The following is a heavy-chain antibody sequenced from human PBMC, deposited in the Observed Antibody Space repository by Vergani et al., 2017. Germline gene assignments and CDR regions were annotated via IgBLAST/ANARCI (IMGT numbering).Heavy chain of an antibody. CDR3: ARDQRGGSYYWDL. Sequence: EVQLVESGGGLVQPGGSLRLSCAASGFTVSSNYMSWVRQAPGKGLEWVANIKQDGSEKYYVDSVKGRFTISRDNAKNSLYLQMNSLRAEDTAVYYCARDQRGGSYYWDLWGQGTLVTVSS. V-gene: IGHV3-7*01. D-gene: IGHD3-10*01. J-gene: IGHJ5*02. CDR1: GFTVSSNY. CDR2: IKQDGSEK.